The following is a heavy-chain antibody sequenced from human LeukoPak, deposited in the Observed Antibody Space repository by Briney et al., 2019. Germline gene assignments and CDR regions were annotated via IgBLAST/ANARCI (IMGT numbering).Heavy chain of an antibody. CDR3: AKGAYDYIEIAYFDY. CDR2: IIGSSGST. CDR1: GFTFSSYS. Sequence: GGSLRLSCAASGFTFSSYSMNWVRQAPGKGLEWVSLIIGSSGSTFYADSVKGRFTISRDKSKDTLYLQMNRLRAEDTAVYYCAKGAYDYIEIAYFDYWGQGSLVTVSS. D-gene: IGHD5-12*01. V-gene: IGHV3-23*01. J-gene: IGHJ4*02.